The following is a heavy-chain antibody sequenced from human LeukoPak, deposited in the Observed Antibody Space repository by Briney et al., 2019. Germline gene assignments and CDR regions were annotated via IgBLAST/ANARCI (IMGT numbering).Heavy chain of an antibody. V-gene: IGHV4-34*01. CDR2: INHSGST. J-gene: IGHJ4*02. Sequence: SETLSLTCAVYGGSFSGYYWSWIHQPPGKGLEWIGEINHSGSTNYNASLKSRVTISVDTSKNQFSLKLSSVTAADTAVYYCARGLDIVVVPAAALYFDYWGQGTLVTVSS. CDR3: ARGLDIVVVPAAALYFDY. CDR1: GGSFSGYY. D-gene: IGHD2-2*03.